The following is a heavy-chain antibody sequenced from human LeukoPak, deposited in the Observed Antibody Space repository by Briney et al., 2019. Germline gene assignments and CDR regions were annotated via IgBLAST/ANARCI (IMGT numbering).Heavy chain of an antibody. D-gene: IGHD1-26*01. CDR3: ARVYSGRGFDP. CDR1: GYTFTGYY. V-gene: IGHV1-2*02. Sequence: ASVKVSCKASGYTFTGYYMHWVRQAPGQGLEWMGWVNPNSGGTNYAQMFQGRVTMTRDTSISTAYMELSRLRSDDTAVYYCARVYSGRGFDPWGQGTLVTVSS. CDR2: VNPNSGGT. J-gene: IGHJ5*02.